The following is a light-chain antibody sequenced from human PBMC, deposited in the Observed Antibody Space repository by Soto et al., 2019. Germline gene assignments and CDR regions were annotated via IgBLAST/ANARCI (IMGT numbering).Light chain of an antibody. CDR1: QSISSY. J-gene: IGKJ1*01. Sequence: DIQITQCPSSLCGSVGDRVTITRRASQSISSYLNWYQQKPGKAPKLLIYAASSLQSGVPSRFSGSASGTEFTLTISSLQPDDIATYYCQQCHRYLTFGQGTKVDIK. CDR2: AAS. V-gene: IGKV1-39*01. CDR3: QQCHRYLT.